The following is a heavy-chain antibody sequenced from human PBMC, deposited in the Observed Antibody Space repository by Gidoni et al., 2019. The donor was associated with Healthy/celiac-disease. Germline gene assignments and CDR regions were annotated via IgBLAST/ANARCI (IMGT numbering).Heavy chain of an antibody. V-gene: IGHV4-31*03. CDR3: ARDPAYYYGSGSYYNGPYYYYGMDV. CDR1: GGSISSGGYY. J-gene: IGHJ6*02. D-gene: IGHD3-10*01. Sequence: QVQLQESGPGLVKPSQTLSLTCTVSGGSISSGGYYWSWIRQHPGKGLEWIGYIYYSGSTYYNPSLKSRVTISVDTSKNQFSLKLSSVTAADTAVYYCARDPAYYYGSGSYYNGPYYYYGMDVWGQGTTVTVSS. CDR2: IYYSGST.